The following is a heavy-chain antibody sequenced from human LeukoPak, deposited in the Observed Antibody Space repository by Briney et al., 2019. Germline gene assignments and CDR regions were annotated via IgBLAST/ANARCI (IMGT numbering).Heavy chain of an antibody. V-gene: IGHV3-20*04. J-gene: IGHJ4*02. Sequence: PGGSLRLSCAASGFIFDDYGMSWVRQAPGKGLEWVSAINWNGNSTGYADSVKGRFTISRDNAKNSLYLQMNSLRAEDTALYYCARSLGRRRIAAAGMDYFDYWGQGTLVTVSS. CDR2: INWNGNST. D-gene: IGHD6-13*01. CDR1: GFIFDDYG. CDR3: ARSLGRRRIAAAGMDYFDY.